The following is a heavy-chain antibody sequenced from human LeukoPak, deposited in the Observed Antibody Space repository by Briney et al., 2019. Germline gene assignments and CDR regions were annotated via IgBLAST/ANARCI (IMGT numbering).Heavy chain of an antibody. CDR3: AKALKYCCGSSCDLRRIYAFDI. D-gene: IGHD2-15*01. V-gene: IGHV4-34*01. CDR1: GGSFSGYY. J-gene: IGHJ3*02. Sequence: PSETLSLTCAVYGGSFSGYYWSWIRQPPGKGLEWIGEINHSGSTNYNPSLKSRVTISVDTSKNQFSLKLSTMTDADTAVHYCAKALKYCCGSSCDLRRIYAFDIWGQGTMVTVSS. CDR2: INHSGST.